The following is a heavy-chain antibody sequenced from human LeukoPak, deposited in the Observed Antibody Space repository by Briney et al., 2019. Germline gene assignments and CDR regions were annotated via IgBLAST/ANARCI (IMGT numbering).Heavy chain of an antibody. D-gene: IGHD1-26*01. V-gene: IGHV3-7*01. CDR1: GFTFSSYG. Sequence: GRSLRLSCAASGFTFSSYGMHWVRQAPGKGLEWVANIKQDGSEKYYVDSVKGRFTISRDNAKNSLYLQMNSLRAEDTAVYYCARDSGSDYGYWGQGTLVTVSS. CDR2: IKQDGSEK. CDR3: ARDSGSDYGY. J-gene: IGHJ4*02.